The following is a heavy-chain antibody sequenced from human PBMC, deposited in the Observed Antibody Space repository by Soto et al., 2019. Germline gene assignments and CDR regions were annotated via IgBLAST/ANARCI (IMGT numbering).Heavy chain of an antibody. V-gene: IGHV2-5*02. J-gene: IGHJ6*02. Sequence: QITLKKSGPTLMKPTQTLTLTCTFSGFSLNTAEVAVIWIRQPPGKALEWLGLIHGADVKMYSPSVKTRLAITKGTSNNQVVRTMTNLDPEDTATYYCAHRISYYGMDVWGQGTTVTVSS. CDR3: AHRISYYGMDV. D-gene: IGHD2-15*01. CDR2: IHGADVK. CDR1: GFSLNTAEVA.